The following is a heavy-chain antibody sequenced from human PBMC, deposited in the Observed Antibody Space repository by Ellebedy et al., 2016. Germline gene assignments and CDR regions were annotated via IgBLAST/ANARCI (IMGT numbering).Heavy chain of an antibody. J-gene: IGHJ4*02. D-gene: IGHD3-3*01. Sequence: GGSLRLSXAASGFTFNVAGMTWVRQAPGKGLEWVATIVYTGTAAYYSDSAKGRFIISRDNVKNLVFLQMNSLRVEDTAVYYCTRDGSEWSRDVWGQGTLDTVSS. CDR2: IVYTGTAA. V-gene: IGHV3-21*06. CDR1: GFTFNVAG. CDR3: TRDGSEWSRDV.